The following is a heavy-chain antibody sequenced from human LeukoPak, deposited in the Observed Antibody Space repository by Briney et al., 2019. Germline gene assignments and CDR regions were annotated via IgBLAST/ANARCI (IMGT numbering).Heavy chain of an antibody. CDR1: GGSDNSGAYY. J-gene: IGHJ4*02. D-gene: IGHD3-10*01. V-gene: IGHV4-31*03. CDR2: IFFTGRT. Sequence: PSQTLSLTCTVSGGSDNSGAYYWSWIRQCPGKGLEWIGQIFFTGRTDYNPSLKSRLSISIDTSKNQFSMELSSVTVADTATYYCARDRASGMDFWGQGTLVTVSS. CDR3: ARDRASGMDF.